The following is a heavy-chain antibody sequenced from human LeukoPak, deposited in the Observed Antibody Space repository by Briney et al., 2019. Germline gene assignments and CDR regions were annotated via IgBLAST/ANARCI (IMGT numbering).Heavy chain of an antibody. D-gene: IGHD2-15*01. J-gene: IGHJ5*02. V-gene: IGHV4-39*07. CDR3: ASSAGYCSGGSCYRLNGAWFDP. CDR2: IYYSGST. Sequence: PSETLSLTCTVSGGSISSSSYYWGWIRQPPGKGLEWIGSIYYSGSTYYNPSLKSRVTISVDTSKNQFSLKLSSVTAADTAVYYCASSAGYCSGGSCYRLNGAWFDPWGQGTLVTVSS. CDR1: GGSISSSSYY.